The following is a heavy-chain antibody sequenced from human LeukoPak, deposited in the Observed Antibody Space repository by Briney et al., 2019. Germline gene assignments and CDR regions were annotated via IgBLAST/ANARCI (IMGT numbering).Heavy chain of an antibody. D-gene: IGHD5-18*01. V-gene: IGHV4-31*03. CDR2: ISHSGST. CDR3: ARTYLTADTAMGSFRSDP. J-gene: IGHJ5*02. Sequence: SETLSLTCTVSGGSIPSGGNFWTWIRQHPGEGLEWIGYISHSGSTYYNPSLKSRVTISVDTSKNQFSLKLSSVTAADTAVYYCARTYLTADTAMGSFRSDPWGQGTLVTVSS. CDR1: GGSIPSGGNF.